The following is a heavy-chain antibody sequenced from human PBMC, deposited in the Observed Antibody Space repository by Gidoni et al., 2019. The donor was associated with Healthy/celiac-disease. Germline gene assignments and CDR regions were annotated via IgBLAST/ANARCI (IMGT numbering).Heavy chain of an antibody. CDR3: ARNGREGLYGSGSYTPIDY. CDR1: GGSFSGYY. Sequence: AGLLKPSETLSLTCAVYGGSFSGYYWSWIRQPPGKGLEWIGEINHSGSTNYNPSLKSRVTISVDTSKIQFSLKLSSVTAADTAVYYCARNGREGLYGSGSYTPIDYWGQGTLVTVSS. D-gene: IGHD3-10*01. V-gene: IGHV4-34*01. CDR2: INHSGST. J-gene: IGHJ4*02.